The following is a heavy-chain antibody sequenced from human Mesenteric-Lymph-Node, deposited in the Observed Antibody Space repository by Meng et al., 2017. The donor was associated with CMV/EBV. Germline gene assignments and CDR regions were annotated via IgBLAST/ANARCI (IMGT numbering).Heavy chain of an antibody. D-gene: IGHD3-22*01. Sequence: GESLKISCAASGFTFSSYAMSWVRQAPGKGLEWVSAISGSGGSTYYADSVKGRFTISRDNSKNTLYLQMNSLRAEDTAVYYCAKEQIYDSSGYSDAFDIWGQGTMVTVS. CDR1: GFTFSSYA. CDR2: ISGSGGST. CDR3: AKEQIYDSSGYSDAFDI. J-gene: IGHJ3*02. V-gene: IGHV3-23*01.